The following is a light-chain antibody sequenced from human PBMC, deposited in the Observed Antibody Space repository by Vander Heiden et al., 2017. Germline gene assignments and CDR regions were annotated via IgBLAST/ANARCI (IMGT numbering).Light chain of an antibody. CDR3: QQYGSSPAT. V-gene: IGKV3-20*01. CDR1: QSVSSSY. J-gene: IGKJ1*01. CDR2: GAS. Sequence: ELVLTQSPGTLSLSPGERATLSCRASQSVSSSYLAWYQQKPGQAPRLLIYGASSRATGIPDRFSGSGSGTDFTLTISRLEPEYFAVYYCQQYGSSPATFGQGTKVEIK.